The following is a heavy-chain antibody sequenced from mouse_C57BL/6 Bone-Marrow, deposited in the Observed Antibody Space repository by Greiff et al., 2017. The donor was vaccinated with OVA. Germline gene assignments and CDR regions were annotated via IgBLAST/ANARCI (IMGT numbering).Heavy chain of an antibody. Sequence: VQRVESGAELAKPGASVKLSCKASGYTFTSYWMHWVKQRPGQGLEWIGYINPSSGYTKYNQKFKDKATLTADKSSSTAYMQLSSLTYEDYAVYYCARYSITAVVAVHYWSQGTTLTVSS. CDR2: INPSSGYT. CDR3: ARYSITAVVAVHY. J-gene: IGHJ2*01. D-gene: IGHD1-1*01. V-gene: IGHV1-7*01. CDR1: GYTFTSYW.